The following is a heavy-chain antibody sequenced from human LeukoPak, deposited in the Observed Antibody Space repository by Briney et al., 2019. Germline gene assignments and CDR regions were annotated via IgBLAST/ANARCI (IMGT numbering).Heavy chain of an antibody. CDR2: INYSGST. V-gene: IGHV4-30-4*01. CDR3: ARDKDKKGDGLDV. CDR1: GGSITSRDSS. Sequence: SETLSLTCTVSGGSITSRDSSWSWIRQPPGEGLEWIGYINYSGSTSYNPSLKSRVTISVDTSKNQFSLKLSSVTAADTAVYYCARDKDKKGDGLDVWGQGTTVTVSS. J-gene: IGHJ6*02.